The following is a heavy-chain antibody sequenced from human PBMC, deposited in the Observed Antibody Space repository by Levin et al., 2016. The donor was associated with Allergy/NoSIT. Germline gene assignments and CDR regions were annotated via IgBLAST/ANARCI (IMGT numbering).Heavy chain of an antibody. CDR1: GFTFSSYA. Sequence: GESLKISCAASGFTFSSYAMSWVRQAPGKGLEWVSAISGSGGSTYYADSVKGRFTISRDNSKNTLYLQMNSLRAEDTAVYYCASGNIQVRGVIIPDYYYYGMDVWGQGTTVTVSS. CDR2: ISGSGGST. CDR3: ASGNIQVRGVIIPDYYYYGMDV. V-gene: IGHV3-23*01. D-gene: IGHD3-10*01. J-gene: IGHJ6*02.